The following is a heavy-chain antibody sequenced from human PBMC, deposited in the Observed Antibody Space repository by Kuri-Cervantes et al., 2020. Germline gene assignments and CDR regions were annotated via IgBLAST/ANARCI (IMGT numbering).Heavy chain of an antibody. Sequence: ASVKVSCKASGYTFTSYGISWVRQAPGQGLEWMGWISAYTGDTNYAQKLQDRVTMTTDTSKIIAYMELRSLRSDDTAVYYCARGGPTGSGSYAWAWGQGTLVTVSS. CDR3: ARGGPTGSGSYAWA. V-gene: IGHV1-18*01. CDR1: GYTFTSYG. D-gene: IGHD3-10*01. CDR2: ISAYTGDT. J-gene: IGHJ4*02.